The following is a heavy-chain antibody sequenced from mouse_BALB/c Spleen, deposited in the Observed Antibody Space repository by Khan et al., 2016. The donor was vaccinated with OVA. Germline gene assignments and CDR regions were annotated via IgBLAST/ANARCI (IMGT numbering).Heavy chain of an antibody. Sequence: QVQLKESGAELVRPGASVKLSCKTSGYIFTSYWIHWVKQRSGKGLEWIARIYPGTDNTYYNEKLKDKATLTADKYSSTAYMQLSSLKSEDSAVYFCAREEALYYYDYWRQGTTLTFSS. D-gene: IGHD3-2*02. CDR1: GYIFTSYW. CDR2: IYPGTDNT. J-gene: IGHJ2*01. V-gene: IGHV1-76*01. CDR3: AREEALYYYDY.